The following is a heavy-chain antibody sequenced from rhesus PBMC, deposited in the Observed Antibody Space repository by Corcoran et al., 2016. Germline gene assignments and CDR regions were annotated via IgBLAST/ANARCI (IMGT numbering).Heavy chain of an antibody. D-gene: IGHD2-39*02. CDR2: ISGSGGST. J-gene: IGHJ5-1*01. CDR3: ARKVGVVSAKNRFDV. V-gene: IGHV4-173*01. Sequence: QLQLQESGPGLVKPSETLSLTCAVSGGSISSHWWSWIRPPPGTGLEWIGRISGSGGSTSYNPSLKSRVTISTDTSKNQFSLKLSSVTAADTAVYYCARKVGVVSAKNRFDVWGPGVLVTVSS. CDR1: GGSISSHW.